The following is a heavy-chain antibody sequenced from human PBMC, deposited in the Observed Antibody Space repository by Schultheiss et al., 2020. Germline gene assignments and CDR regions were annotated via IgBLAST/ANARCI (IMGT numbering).Heavy chain of an antibody. Sequence: GESLKISCAASGFTVSSNYMSWVRQAPGKGLEWVSVIYSGGSTYYADSVKGRFTISRDNSKNTLYLQMNSLRAEDTAVYYCARVWLGRAFDIWGQGTMVTVSS. CDR3: ARVWLGRAFDI. V-gene: IGHV3-66*01. CDR1: GFTVSSNY. D-gene: IGHD5-12*01. J-gene: IGHJ3*02. CDR2: IYSGGST.